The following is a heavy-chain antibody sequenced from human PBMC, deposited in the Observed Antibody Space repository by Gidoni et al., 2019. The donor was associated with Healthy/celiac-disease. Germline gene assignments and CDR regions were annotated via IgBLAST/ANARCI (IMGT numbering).Heavy chain of an antibody. V-gene: IGHV3-30*02. CDR1: GFTFSSHG. CDR2: IRYDGSNK. D-gene: IGHD1-26*01. CDR3: AKDLKGIGSSSPDY. J-gene: IGHJ4*02. Sequence: QVQLVESGGGVVQPGGSLRLSCAASGFTFSSHGMHWVRQAPGKGLEWVAFIRYDGSNKYYADSVKGRFTISRDNSKNTLYLQMNSLRAEDTAVYYCAKDLKGIGSSSPDYWGQGTLVTVSS.